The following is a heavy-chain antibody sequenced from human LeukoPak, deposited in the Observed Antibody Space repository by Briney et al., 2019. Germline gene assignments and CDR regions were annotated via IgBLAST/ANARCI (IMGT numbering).Heavy chain of an antibody. CDR3: ATTRTSVGAADY. J-gene: IGHJ4*02. CDR2: VYYSGST. D-gene: IGHD1-26*01. CDR1: GGSISSSSYY. V-gene: IGHV4-39*07. Sequence: SETLSLTCTVSGGSISSSSYYWGWIRQPPGKGLEWIGSVYYSGSTYYSSSLKSRVTMSVDTSKNQFSLKLTSVTAADTAVYYCATTRTSVGAADYWGQGTLVTVSS.